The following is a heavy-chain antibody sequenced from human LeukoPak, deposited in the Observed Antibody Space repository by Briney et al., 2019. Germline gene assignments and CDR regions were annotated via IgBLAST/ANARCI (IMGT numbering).Heavy chain of an antibody. CDR3: AREGRIYSSSWVNPAYFDY. D-gene: IGHD6-13*01. J-gene: IGHJ4*02. V-gene: IGHV1-69*13. CDR1: GGTFSSYA. CDR2: IIPIFGTA. Sequence: SVKVSCKASGGTFSSYAISWVRQAPGQGLEWMGGIIPIFGTANYAQKFQGRVTITADESTSTAYMELSSLRSEDTAEYYCAREGRIYSSSWVNPAYFDYWGQGTLVTVSS.